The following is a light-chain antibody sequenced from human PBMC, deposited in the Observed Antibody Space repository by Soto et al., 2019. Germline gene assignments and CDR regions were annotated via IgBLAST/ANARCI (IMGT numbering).Light chain of an antibody. V-gene: IGLV2-14*03. CDR3: SSYASRSIPV. J-gene: IGLJ2*01. Sequence: QSALTQPASVSGSPGQSITISCTGTSSDIGGYNYVSWYQQHPGEAPKLIIYDIVYRPSGVSDRFSGSKSGNTASLTISGLQAEDEADYYCSSYASRSIPVFGGGTKLTVL. CDR2: DIV. CDR1: SSDIGGYNY.